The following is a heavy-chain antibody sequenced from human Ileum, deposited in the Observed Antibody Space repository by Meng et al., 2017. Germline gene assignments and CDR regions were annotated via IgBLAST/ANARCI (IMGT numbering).Heavy chain of an antibody. CDR2: INHSGST. J-gene: IGHJ4*02. D-gene: IGHD3-16*02. CDR3: ASIEVSRDY. V-gene: IGHV4-34*01. CDR1: GGSFSGYY. Sequence: SETLSLTCAVYGGSFSGYYWSWIRQPPGKGLEWIGEINHSGSTNYNPSLKRRVTISVDTSKNQFSLKLSSVTAADTAVYYCASIEVSRDYWGQGTLVTVSS.